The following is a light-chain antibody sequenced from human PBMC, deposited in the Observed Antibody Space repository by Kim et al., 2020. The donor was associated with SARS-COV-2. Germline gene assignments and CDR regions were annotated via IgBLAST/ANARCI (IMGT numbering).Light chain of an antibody. CDR2: KDN. V-gene: IGLV3-25*03. CDR3: QSADGSGTYV. CDR1: TLPEKQ. J-gene: IGLJ1*01. Sequence: VYPGQTARFTCSGDTLPEKQTYWYQQKSGQAPLLVIYKDNERPSGIPGRFSGSSSGTTVTLTISGVQAEDDADYYCQSADGSGTYVFGTGTKVTVL.